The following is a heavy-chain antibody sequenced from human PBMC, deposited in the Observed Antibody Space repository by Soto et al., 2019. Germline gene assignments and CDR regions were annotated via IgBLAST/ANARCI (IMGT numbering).Heavy chain of an antibody. CDR3: AKDPLRYYYDSSGYYFDY. D-gene: IGHD3-22*01. Sequence: PGVSLRLSCAASGFTFDDYAMHWVRQAPGKGLEWVSGISWNSGSIGYADSVKGRFTISRDNAKNSLYLQMNSLRAEDTALYYCAKDPLRYYYDSSGYYFDYWGQGTLVTVSS. V-gene: IGHV3-9*01. J-gene: IGHJ4*02. CDR2: ISWNSGSI. CDR1: GFTFDDYA.